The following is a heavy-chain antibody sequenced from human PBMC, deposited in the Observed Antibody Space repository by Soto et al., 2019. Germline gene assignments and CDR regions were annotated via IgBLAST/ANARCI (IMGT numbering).Heavy chain of an antibody. CDR3: VKPGIAVAGTENWFDP. D-gene: IGHD6-19*01. J-gene: IGHJ5*02. CDR2: ISSSSSTI. Sequence: PGGSLRLSCAASGFTFSSYSMNWVRQAPGKGLEWVSYISSSSSTIYYADSVKGRFTISRDNAKNSLYLQMNSLRAEDTAVYYCVKPGIAVAGTENWFDPWGQGTLVTVSS. CDR1: GFTFSSYS. V-gene: IGHV3-48*01.